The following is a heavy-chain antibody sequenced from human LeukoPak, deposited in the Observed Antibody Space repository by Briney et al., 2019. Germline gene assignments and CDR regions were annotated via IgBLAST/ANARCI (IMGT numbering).Heavy chain of an antibody. CDR3: ARGQGAAAAVDY. D-gene: IGHD6-13*01. V-gene: IGHV1-8*01. CDR1: GYTFTSYD. Sequence: ASVKVSCKASGYTFTSYDINWVRQATGQGLEWMGWMNPNSGNTGYAQKFQGRVTMTRNTSISTAYMELSSLRSEDTAVYYCARGQGAAAAVDYWGQGTLVTVSP. CDR2: MNPNSGNT. J-gene: IGHJ4*02.